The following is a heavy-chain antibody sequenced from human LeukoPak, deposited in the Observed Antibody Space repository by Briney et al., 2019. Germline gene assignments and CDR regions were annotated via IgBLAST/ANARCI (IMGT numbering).Heavy chain of an antibody. CDR3: ARDRYYGSGSYYNPRRGYFDY. D-gene: IGHD3-10*01. V-gene: IGHV4-34*01. J-gene: IGHJ4*02. CDR1: GGSFSGYY. Sequence: SETLSLTCAVYGGSFSGYYWSWIRQPPGKGLEWIGEINHSGSTNYNPSLKSRVTISVDTSKNQFSLKLGSVTAADTAVYYCARDRYYGSGSYYNPRRGYFDYWGQGTLVTVSS. CDR2: INHSGST.